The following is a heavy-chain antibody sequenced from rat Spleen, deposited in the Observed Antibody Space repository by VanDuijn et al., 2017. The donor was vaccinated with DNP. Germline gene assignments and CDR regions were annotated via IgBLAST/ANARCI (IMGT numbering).Heavy chain of an antibody. J-gene: IGHJ2*01. V-gene: IGHV5-31*01. CDR2: IISSGGST. Sequence: EVQLVESGGGLVQPGRSLKLSCVASGFTFSTYWMFWIRQVPGKWLEWVASIISSGGSTYYPDSVKGRFTFSRDNAKSSLFLQMDSLKSEDTATYYCSAGRGGPDYWGQGVMVTVSS. CDR1: GFTFSTYW. D-gene: IGHD1-11*01. CDR3: SAGRGGPDY.